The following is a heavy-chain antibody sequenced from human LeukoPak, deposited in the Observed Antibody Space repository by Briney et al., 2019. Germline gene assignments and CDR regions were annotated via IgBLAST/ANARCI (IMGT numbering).Heavy chain of an antibody. D-gene: IGHD3-10*02. CDR1: GFTFRSYW. V-gene: IGHV3-74*01. CDR3: AELGITMIGGV. CDR2: IKPDGSYR. Sequence: GGSLRLSCAASGFTFRSYWMHWVRQAPGKGLVWVSRIKPDGSYRDYADSVKGRFTISRDNAKNSLYLQMNSLRAEDTAVYYCAELGITMIGGVWGKGTTVTISS. J-gene: IGHJ6*04.